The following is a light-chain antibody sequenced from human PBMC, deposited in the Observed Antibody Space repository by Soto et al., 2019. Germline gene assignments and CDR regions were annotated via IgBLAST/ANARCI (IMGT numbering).Light chain of an antibody. CDR1: QGISSW. CDR2: AAF. Sequence: DIQMTQSPSFVSASVGDRVTITCRASQGISSWLAWYQHKPGRAPKLLIHAAFSLESGVPSRFSCSRSATDFTLTISSLQPEDFATYYCHQTTSFPLAFGGGTEVVIK. CDR3: HQTTSFPLA. V-gene: IGKV1-12*01. J-gene: IGKJ4*01.